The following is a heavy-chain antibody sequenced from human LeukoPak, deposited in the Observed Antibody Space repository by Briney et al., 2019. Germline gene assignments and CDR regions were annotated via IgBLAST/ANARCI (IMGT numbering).Heavy chain of an antibody. Sequence: SETLSLTCTVSGGSISSGSYAWSWIRQPPGKGLEWIGYIYHSGSTYYNPSLKSRVTMSVDRSRNQFSLKLTSVTAADTAVYYCARAGFGEFYVDYWGQGTLVTISS. CDR2: IYHSGST. CDR1: GGSISSGSYA. V-gene: IGHV4-30-2*01. J-gene: IGHJ4*02. CDR3: ARAGFGEFYVDY. D-gene: IGHD3-10*01.